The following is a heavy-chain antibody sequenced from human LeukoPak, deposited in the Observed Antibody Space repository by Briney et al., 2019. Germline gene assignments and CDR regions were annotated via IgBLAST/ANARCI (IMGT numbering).Heavy chain of an antibody. CDR3: ASQGAAAAQLNWFDP. CDR2: INHSGST. CDR1: GGSFSDYY. D-gene: IGHD6-13*01. J-gene: IGHJ5*02. V-gene: IGHV4-34*01. Sequence: SETLPLTCAVYGGSFSDYYWSWIRQPPGKGLEWIGEINHSGSTNYNPSLTSRVTISVDTSKNQFSLKLSSVTAADTAVYYCASQGAAAAQLNWFDPWGQGTLVTVSS.